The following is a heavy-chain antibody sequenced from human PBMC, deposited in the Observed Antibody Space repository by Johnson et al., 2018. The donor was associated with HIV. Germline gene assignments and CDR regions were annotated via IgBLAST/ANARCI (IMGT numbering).Heavy chain of an antibody. J-gene: IGHJ3*02. CDR1: GFTFSSYA. CDR2: ISYDGSNK. V-gene: IGHV3-30*04. CDR3: AREGCVCSSTRCYQDAFDI. Sequence: QVLLVESGGGVVQPGRSLRLSCAASGFTFSSYAMHWVRQAPGKGLEWVAVISYDGSNKYYAASVKGRFTISRDNFKNTLYLQMNSLRAEDTAVSYCAREGCVCSSTRCYQDAFDIWGQGTMVTGSS. D-gene: IGHD2-2*01.